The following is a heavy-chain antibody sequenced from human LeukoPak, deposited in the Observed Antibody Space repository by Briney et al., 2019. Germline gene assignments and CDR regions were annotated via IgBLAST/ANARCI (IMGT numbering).Heavy chain of an antibody. J-gene: IGHJ4*02. CDR3: ARDSAVRGLFDY. Sequence: PSETLSLTCTVSGGSISSYYWSGIRQPPGKGLEWIGYIYYSGSTNYNPSLKSRVTISVDTSRNQFSLKLSSVTAADTAVYYCARDSAVRGLFDYWGQGTLVTVSS. D-gene: IGHD3-10*01. CDR1: GGSISSYY. CDR2: IYYSGST. V-gene: IGHV4-59*01.